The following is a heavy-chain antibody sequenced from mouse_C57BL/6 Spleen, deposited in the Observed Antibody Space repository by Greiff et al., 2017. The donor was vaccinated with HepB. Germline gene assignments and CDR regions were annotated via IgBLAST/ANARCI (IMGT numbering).Heavy chain of an antibody. J-gene: IGHJ4*01. CDR3: ARGEGIYYDYDKGAMDY. CDR1: GYTFTSYW. CDR2: IDPSDSET. V-gene: IGHV1-52*01. D-gene: IGHD2-4*01. Sequence: VKLQQPGAELVRPGSSVKLSCKASGYTFTSYWMHWVKQRPIQGLEWIGNIDPSDSETHYNQKFKDKATLTVDKSSSTAYMQLSSLTSEDSAVYYCARGEGIYYDYDKGAMDYWGQGTSVTVSS.